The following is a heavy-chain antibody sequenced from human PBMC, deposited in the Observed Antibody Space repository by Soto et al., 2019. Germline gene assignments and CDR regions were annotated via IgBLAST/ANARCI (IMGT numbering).Heavy chain of an antibody. Sequence: GGSLRLSCAASGFTFSSYAMSWVRQAPGKGLEWVANIKQDGSEKYYVDSVKGRFTISRDNAKNSLYPQMNSLRAEDTAVYYCAREIFGVVIGPAYYMDVWGKGTTVTVSS. CDR2: IKQDGSEK. D-gene: IGHD3-3*01. V-gene: IGHV3-7*01. CDR1: GFTFSSYA. J-gene: IGHJ6*03. CDR3: AREIFGVVIGPAYYMDV.